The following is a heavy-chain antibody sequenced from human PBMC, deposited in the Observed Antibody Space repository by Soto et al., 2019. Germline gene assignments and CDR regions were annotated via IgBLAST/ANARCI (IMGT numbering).Heavy chain of an antibody. CDR2: IYYSGNT. J-gene: IGHJ5*01. D-gene: IGHD5-18*01. V-gene: IGHV4-61*01. CDR1: GDAVTSGNYY. CDR3: ARIPVDTSMIYWFDP. Sequence: AETLSLTCTVSGDAVTSGNYYWICIRERPGIGLEWIGYIYYSGNTNYSPSLKSRVTMSLDRTNNQFSLNLSSVTAADTAVYYCARIPVDTSMIYWFDPWGQGILVTVSS.